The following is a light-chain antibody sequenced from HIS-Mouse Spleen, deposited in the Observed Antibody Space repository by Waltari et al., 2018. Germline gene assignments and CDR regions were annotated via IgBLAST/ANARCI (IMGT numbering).Light chain of an antibody. CDR3: CSYAGSSTNWV. CDR1: SSDVGSYNL. CDR2: EGS. Sequence: QSALTQPASVSGSPGPSITISCTGTSSDVGSYNLVSWYQQHPGKAPKLMIYEGSKRPSGVSNRFSGSKSGNTASLTISGLQAEDEADYYCCSYAGSSTNWVFGGGTKLTVL. V-gene: IGLV2-23*01. J-gene: IGLJ3*02.